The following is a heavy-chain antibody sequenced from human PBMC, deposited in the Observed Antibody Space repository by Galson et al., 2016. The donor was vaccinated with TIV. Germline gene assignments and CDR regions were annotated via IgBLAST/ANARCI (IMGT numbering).Heavy chain of an antibody. J-gene: IGHJ4*02. V-gene: IGHV6-1*01. Sequence: CAISVDSVSSISAAWNWLRQSPSRGCAWLGRTCYRYTWCNDHAASPKRLKTSNQDTSNNQFSLQLTSVTPEDAAVYYCARGATSVFGVIMTLDYWGQGTRVTVSS. D-gene: IGHD3-3*01. CDR1: VDSVSSISAA. CDR3: ARGATSVFGVIMTLDY. CDR2: TCYRYTWCN.